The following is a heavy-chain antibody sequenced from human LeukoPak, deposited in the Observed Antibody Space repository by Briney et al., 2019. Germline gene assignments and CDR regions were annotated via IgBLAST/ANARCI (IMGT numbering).Heavy chain of an antibody. CDR1: GFTFSSYA. D-gene: IGHD3-10*01. CDR3: AKDLTREVRGVVL. J-gene: IGHJ4*02. V-gene: IGHV3-23*01. CDR2: TSGSGGST. Sequence: GGSLRLSCAASGFTFSSYAMSWVRQAPGRGLEWVSATSGSGGSTYYADSVKGRFTISRDNSKNTLYLQMNSLRAEDTAVYYCAKDLTREVRGVVLWGQGTLVTVSS.